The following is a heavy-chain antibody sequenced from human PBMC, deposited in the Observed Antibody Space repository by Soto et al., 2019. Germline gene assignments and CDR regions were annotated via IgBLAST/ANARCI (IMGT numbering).Heavy chain of an antibody. D-gene: IGHD6-19*01. J-gene: IGHJ4*02. CDR1: GDSVSSNTAA. V-gene: IGHV6-1*01. CDR2: TYYRSNWRH. CDR3: ARGVAGSGFDL. Sequence: SQTLSLTCAISGDSVSSNTAAWNWIRSSPSRGLEWLGRTYYRSNWRHDYAVSVKSRITVNPDTSKNHFSLPLNSVTPDDTAVYYCARGVAGSGFDLWGQGXLVTVYS.